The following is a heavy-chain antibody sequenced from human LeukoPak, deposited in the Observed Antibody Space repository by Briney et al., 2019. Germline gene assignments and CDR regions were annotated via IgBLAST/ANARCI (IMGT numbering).Heavy chain of an antibody. V-gene: IGHV4-39*01. D-gene: IGHD3-10*01. CDR3: ARHYGP. Sequence: YMDWVRQAPGKGLEWIGSIYDSGSTYYNPSLKSRVTISVDTSKNQFSLKLNSVTAADTAVYYCARHYGPWGQGTLVTVSS. CDR2: IYDSGST. CDR1: Y. J-gene: IGHJ5*02.